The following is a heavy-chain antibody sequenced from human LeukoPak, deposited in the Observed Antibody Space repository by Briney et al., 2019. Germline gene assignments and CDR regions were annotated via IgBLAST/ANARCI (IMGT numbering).Heavy chain of an antibody. CDR2: ISSSSSTI. J-gene: IGHJ4*02. D-gene: IGHD2-15*01. V-gene: IGHV3-48*01. Sequence: GGSLRLSCAASGFTFSSYSMNWVRQAPGKGLEWVSYISSSSSTIYYADSVEGRFTISRDNAKNSLYLQMNSLRAEDTAVYYCARVGGGVSCYHWGQGTLVTVSS. CDR1: GFTFSSYS. CDR3: ARVGGGVSCYH.